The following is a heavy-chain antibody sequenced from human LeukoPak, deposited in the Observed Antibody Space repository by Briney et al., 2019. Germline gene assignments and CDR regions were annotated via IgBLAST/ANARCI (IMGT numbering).Heavy chain of an antibody. CDR1: GYTLTELS. CDR3: ATPNVLRYFDWLEGFDY. Sequence: ASVKVSCKVSGYTLTELSMHWVRQAPGKGLEWMGGFDPEDGETIYAQKFQGRVTMTEDTSTDTAYMELSSLRSEDTAVYYCATPNVLRYFDWLEGFDYWGQGTLVTGSS. CDR2: FDPEDGET. D-gene: IGHD3-9*01. J-gene: IGHJ4*02. V-gene: IGHV1-24*01.